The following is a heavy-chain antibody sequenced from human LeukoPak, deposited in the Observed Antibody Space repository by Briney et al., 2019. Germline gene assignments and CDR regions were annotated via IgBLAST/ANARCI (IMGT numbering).Heavy chain of an antibody. D-gene: IGHD3-10*01. V-gene: IGHV3-53*01. Sequence: GGSLRLSCAASGFTVSSNYMSWVRQAPGKGLEWVSVIYCGGSTYYADSVKGRFTISRDNSKITLYLQMNSLRAEDTAVYYCAGNYGPYYFDYWGQGTLVTVSS. J-gene: IGHJ4*02. CDR3: AGNYGPYYFDY. CDR1: GFTVSSNY. CDR2: IYCGGST.